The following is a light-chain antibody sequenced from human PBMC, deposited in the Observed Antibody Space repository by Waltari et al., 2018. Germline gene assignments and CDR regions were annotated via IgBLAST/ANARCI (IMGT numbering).Light chain of an antibody. V-gene: IGKV4-1*01. Sequence: DIVMTQSPDSLAVSLGERATINCKSSQSVLYSSNNKNYLAWYQHKPGQPPKLLISWTSTRGSGVPDRFSGSGSGTDFTLTISTLQAEDVAVYYCQQYYISPWTFGQGTKVEIK. CDR1: QSVLYSSNNKNY. CDR2: WTS. J-gene: IGKJ1*01. CDR3: QQYYISPWT.